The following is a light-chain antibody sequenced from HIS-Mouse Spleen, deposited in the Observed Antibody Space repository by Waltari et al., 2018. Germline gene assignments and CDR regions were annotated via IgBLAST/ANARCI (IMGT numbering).Light chain of an antibody. Sequence: SYVLTQPPSVSVAPGKTARITCGGNNIGSKSVHWYQQKPGQAPGLVVYDESDRPSGIPERFSGSNSGNTATLTISRVEAGDEADYYCCSYAGSYTLVFGGGTKLTVL. J-gene: IGLJ2*01. CDR2: DES. CDR1: NIGSKS. V-gene: IGLV3-21*03. CDR3: CSYAGSYTLV.